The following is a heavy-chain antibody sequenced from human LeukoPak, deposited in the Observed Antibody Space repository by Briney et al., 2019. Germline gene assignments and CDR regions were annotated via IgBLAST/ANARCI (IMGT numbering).Heavy chain of an antibody. CDR3: ARGVMVRGVIKEYYFDY. CDR1: GYTFTSYD. Sequence: ASVKVSCKASGYTFTSYDISWVRQATGQGLEWMGWMNPNSGNTGYAQKFQGRVTMTRNTSISTAYMELSSLRSEDTAVYYCARGVMVRGVIKEYYFDYWGQGTLVTVSS. D-gene: IGHD3-10*01. V-gene: IGHV1-8*01. J-gene: IGHJ4*02. CDR2: MNPNSGNT.